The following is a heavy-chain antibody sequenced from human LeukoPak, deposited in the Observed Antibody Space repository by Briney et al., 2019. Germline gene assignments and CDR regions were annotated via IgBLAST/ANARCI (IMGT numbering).Heavy chain of an antibody. J-gene: IGHJ4*02. CDR3: TRDFDFSSAI. Sequence: PGGSLRLSCAASGLTISSYWMHWVRQAPGKGLVWVSRISPDGSTTGHADSVKGRITTSRDNAKNTLFLQMNSLRAEDTAVYYCTRDFDFSSAIWGQGTLVTVSS. CDR1: GLTISSYW. CDR2: ISPDGSTT. D-gene: IGHD3-3*01. V-gene: IGHV3-74*01.